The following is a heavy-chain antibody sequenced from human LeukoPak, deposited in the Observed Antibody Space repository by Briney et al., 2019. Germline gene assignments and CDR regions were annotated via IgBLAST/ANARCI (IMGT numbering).Heavy chain of an antibody. D-gene: IGHD2-15*01. V-gene: IGHV3-23*01. CDR3: AKMNARYCSGGSCYFSYFDY. CDR2: ISDSDGST. J-gene: IGHJ4*03. CDR1: GYTFSSYA. Sequence: PGGSLRLACAASGYTFSSYAMSWVRQAPGMGLEWVSAISDSDGSTYYADSVKGRLTISRDNSKNTLYLQMNSLRAEDTAVYYCAKMNARYCSGGSCYFSYFDYWGQGTLVTVSS.